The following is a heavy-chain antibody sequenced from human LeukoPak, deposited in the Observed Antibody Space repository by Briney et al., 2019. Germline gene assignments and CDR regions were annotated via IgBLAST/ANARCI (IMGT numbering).Heavy chain of an antibody. Sequence: GGSLRLSCAASGFGFSRYWMHWVRQAPGKGLVWVSRVSADGTTTTYADSVQGRFTVSRDNAKNTLFLQMNDLRPEDTAVYFCARKCDPSRCASSSPDYWGQGTLVPVSS. CDR1: GFGFSRYW. CDR3: ARKCDPSRCASSSPDY. D-gene: IGHD6-6*01. V-gene: IGHV3-74*01. J-gene: IGHJ4*02. CDR2: VSADGTTT.